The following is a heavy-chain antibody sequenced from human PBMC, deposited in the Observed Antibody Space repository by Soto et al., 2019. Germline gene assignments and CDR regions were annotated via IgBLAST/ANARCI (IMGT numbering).Heavy chain of an antibody. V-gene: IGHV4-61*01. CDR2: VSYSGTT. Sequence: QVLLQESGPGLVKPSETLSLTCTVSGVSVNSGSFYWTWIRQPPGKGLEWIGFVSYSGTTKYNASLKSRVNISVDTSRSQIYLKVSSVTAADTAVYYCARGATVTHSDYWGQGTLVTVSS. CDR1: GVSVNSGSFY. D-gene: IGHD4-17*01. CDR3: ARGATVTHSDY. J-gene: IGHJ4*02.